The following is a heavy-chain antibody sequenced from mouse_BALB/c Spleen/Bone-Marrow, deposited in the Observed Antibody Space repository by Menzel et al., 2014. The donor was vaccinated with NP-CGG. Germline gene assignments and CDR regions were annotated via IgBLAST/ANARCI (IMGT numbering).Heavy chain of an antibody. CDR1: GYTFTGYT. CDR2: INPNNGAT. Sequence: EVQLQQSGPELVKPGASVKISCKTSGYTFTGYTMHWVKQSHGKSLEWIGGINPNNGATSYNQKFKGKATLTVDKSSSTAYMELRSLTSEDSAVYFCARRQFGPAWFAYWGQGTLVTVSA. V-gene: IGHV1-22*01. CDR3: ARRQFGPAWFAY. J-gene: IGHJ3*01. D-gene: IGHD6-1*01.